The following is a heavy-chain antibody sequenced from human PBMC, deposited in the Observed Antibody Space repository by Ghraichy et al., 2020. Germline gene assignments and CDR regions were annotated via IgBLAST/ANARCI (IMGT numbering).Heavy chain of an antibody. V-gene: IGHV3-23*01. CDR3: AKLEEDIVVVVAGYFDY. CDR1: GFTFSSYA. J-gene: IGHJ4*02. Sequence: GSLRLSCAASGFTFSSYAMSWVRQAPGKGLEWVSAISGSGGSTYYADSVKGRFTISRDNSKNTLYLQMNSLRAEDTAVYYCAKLEEDIVVVVAGYFDYWGQGTLVTVSS. CDR2: ISGSGGST. D-gene: IGHD2-15*01.